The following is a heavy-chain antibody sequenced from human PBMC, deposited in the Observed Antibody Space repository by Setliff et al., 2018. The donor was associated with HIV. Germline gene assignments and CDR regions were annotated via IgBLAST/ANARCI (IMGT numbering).Heavy chain of an antibody. CDR2: IYYSGST. J-gene: IGHJ6*02. CDR3: ARGSSSWYYYYYYGMDV. Sequence: SETLSLTCTVSGGSISSHYWSWIRQPPGKGLEWIGSIYYSGSTNYNPSLKGRVTISVDTSKNQFSLKLSSVTAADTAVYYCARGSSSWYYYYYYGMDVWGQGTTVTVSS. V-gene: IGHV4-59*11. D-gene: IGHD6-13*01. CDR1: GGSISSHY.